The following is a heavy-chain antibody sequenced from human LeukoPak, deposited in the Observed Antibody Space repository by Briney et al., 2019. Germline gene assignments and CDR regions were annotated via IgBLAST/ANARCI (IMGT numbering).Heavy chain of an antibody. CDR3: ARWLTT. V-gene: IGHV6-1*01. D-gene: IGHD3-9*01. Sequence: SQTLSLTCVISGDSLSNNSASWGWVRQSPWRGLEWLGRTYYRSRLYKDYAVGVKSLITSNENTSKNQFSLQLNSVTPEDTAVYYCARWLTTWGQGTLVTVSS. J-gene: IGHJ5*02. CDR1: GDSLSNNSAS. CDR2: TYYRSRLYK.